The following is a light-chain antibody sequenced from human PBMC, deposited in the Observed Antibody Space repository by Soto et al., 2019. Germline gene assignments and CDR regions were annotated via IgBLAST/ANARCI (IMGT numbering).Light chain of an antibody. CDR3: QHRSNWPIT. J-gene: IGKJ5*01. Sequence: EIVLTQSPATLSLSPGETATLSCRASQSVSSYLGWYQQKPGQAPRLLIYDASNRATGIPARFSGSGSGTDFTLTISSLEPEDFAVYYCQHRSNWPITFGQGTRLDIK. CDR2: DAS. CDR1: QSVSSY. V-gene: IGKV3-11*01.